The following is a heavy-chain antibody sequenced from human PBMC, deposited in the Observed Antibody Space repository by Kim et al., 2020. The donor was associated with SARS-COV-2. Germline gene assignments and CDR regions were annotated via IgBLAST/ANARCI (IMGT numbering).Heavy chain of an antibody. J-gene: IGHJ6*03. CDR2: INHSGST. V-gene: IGHV4-34*01. CDR3: ARETYYDFWSGYYYYMDV. D-gene: IGHD3-3*01. Sequence: SETLSLTCAVYGGSFSGYYWSWIRQPPGKGLEWIGEINHSGSTNYNPSLKSRVTISVDTSKNQFSLKLSSVTAADTAVYYCARETYYDFWSGYYYYMDV. CDR1: GGSFSGYY.